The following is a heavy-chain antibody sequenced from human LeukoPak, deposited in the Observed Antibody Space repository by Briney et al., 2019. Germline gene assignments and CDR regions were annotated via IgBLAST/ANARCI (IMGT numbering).Heavy chain of an antibody. J-gene: IGHJ6*04. CDR3: ATGRIIAVAGILFMDV. CDR2: IYYSGST. Sequence: KPSETLSLTCTVSGGSISSSSYYWGWIRQPPGKGLEWIGSIYYSGSTYYNPSLKSRVTISVDTSKNQFSLKLSSVTAADTAVYYCATGRIIAVAGILFMDVWGKGTTVTVSS. CDR1: GGSISSSSYY. D-gene: IGHD6-19*01. V-gene: IGHV4-39*07.